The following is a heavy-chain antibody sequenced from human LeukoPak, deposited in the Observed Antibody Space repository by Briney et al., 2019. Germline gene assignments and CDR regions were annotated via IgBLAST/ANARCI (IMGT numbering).Heavy chain of an antibody. J-gene: IGHJ3*02. CDR1: GFTFRSYG. Sequence: GGSLRLSCAASGFTFRSYGMHWVRQAPGKGLEWVAFTRYDGNNKYYADSVKGRFTISRDNSKNTVHLQINSLRAEDTAVYYCAKTRNGAFDIWGQGTMVTVSS. D-gene: IGHD1-1*01. CDR3: AKTRNGAFDI. V-gene: IGHV3-30*02. CDR2: TRYDGNNK.